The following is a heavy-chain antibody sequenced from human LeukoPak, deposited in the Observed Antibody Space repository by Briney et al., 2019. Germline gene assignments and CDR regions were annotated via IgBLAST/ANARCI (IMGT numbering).Heavy chain of an antibody. CDR1: GFTFSSYA. D-gene: IGHD4-17*01. J-gene: IGHJ4*02. Sequence: GGSLRLSCAASGFTFSSYAMSWARQAPGRGLEWVSAISGSGGSTYYADSVKGRFTISRDNSKNTLYLQMNSLRAEDTAVYYCAKVDGDYVSYWGQGTLVTVSS. CDR2: ISGSGGST. CDR3: AKVDGDYVSY. V-gene: IGHV3-23*01.